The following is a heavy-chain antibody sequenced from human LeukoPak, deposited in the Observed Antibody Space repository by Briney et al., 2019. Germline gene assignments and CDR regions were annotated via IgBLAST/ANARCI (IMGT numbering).Heavy chain of an antibody. CDR2: ISSSSSYI. V-gene: IGHV3-21*01. CDR3: ARVLGNWFDP. Sequence: GGSLRLSCAASGPNYAMTWVRQAPGKGLEWVSSISSSSSYIYYADSVKGRFTISRDNAKNSLYLQMNSLRAEDTAVYYCARVLGNWFDPWGQGTLVTVSS. D-gene: IGHD3-16*01. J-gene: IGHJ5*02. CDR1: GPNYA.